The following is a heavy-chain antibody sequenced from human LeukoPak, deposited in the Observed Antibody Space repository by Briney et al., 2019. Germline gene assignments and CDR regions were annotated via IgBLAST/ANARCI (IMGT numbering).Heavy chain of an antibody. Sequence: PGGSLRLSCAASGFTFSSYGMHWVRQAPGKGLEWVAFIRYDGSNKYYADSVKGRFTISRDNSKNTLYLQMNSLRAEDTAVYYCAKVWCEWIAAAGTCYYYYMDVWGKGTTVTVSS. V-gene: IGHV3-30*02. D-gene: IGHD6-13*01. J-gene: IGHJ6*03. CDR1: GFTFSSYG. CDR3: AKVWCEWIAAAGTCYYYYMDV. CDR2: IRYDGSNK.